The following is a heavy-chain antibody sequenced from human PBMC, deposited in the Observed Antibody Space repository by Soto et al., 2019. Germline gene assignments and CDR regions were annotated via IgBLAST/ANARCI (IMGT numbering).Heavy chain of an antibody. CDR1: GYSFTSYW. V-gene: IGHV5-10-1*01. CDR2: IDPSDSYT. D-gene: IGHD3-10*01. Sequence: EVQLVQSGAEVKKPGESLRISCKGSGYSFTSYWISWVRQMPGKGLEWMGRIDPSDSYTNYRPSFQGHVTISADKSISTAYLQCSSLKASDTAMYYCARDAGNYYGSGSYLRYFDLWGRGTLVTVSS. J-gene: IGHJ2*01. CDR3: ARDAGNYYGSGSYLRYFDL.